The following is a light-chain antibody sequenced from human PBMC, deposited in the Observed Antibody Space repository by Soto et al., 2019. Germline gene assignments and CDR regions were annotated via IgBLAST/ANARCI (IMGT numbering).Light chain of an antibody. CDR3: QQYNSWPPIT. CDR2: DAS. J-gene: IGKJ5*01. V-gene: IGKV3-11*01. Sequence: IVLAQSPATLSLSPWERATLSCRASQSVSTSLAWYQQKPGRAPRLLIYDASNRATGIPARFSGGGSGTEFTLTISSLQSEDFAVYYCQQYNSWPPITFGQGTRLEIK. CDR1: QSVSTS.